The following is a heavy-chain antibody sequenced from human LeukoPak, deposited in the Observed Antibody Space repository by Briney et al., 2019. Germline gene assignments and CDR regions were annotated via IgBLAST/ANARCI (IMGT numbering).Heavy chain of an antibody. D-gene: IGHD3-22*01. V-gene: IGHV4-59*01. Sequence: SETLSLTCTVSGGSISSYYWSWIREPPGKGLEWIGYIYYSGSTNYNPSLKSRVTISVDTSKNQFSLKLSSVTAADTAVYYCARLFYYDSSGYPNWFDPWGKPALVTVSS. CDR3: ARLFYYDSSGYPNWFDP. J-gene: IGHJ5*02. CDR2: IYYSGST. CDR1: GGSISSYY.